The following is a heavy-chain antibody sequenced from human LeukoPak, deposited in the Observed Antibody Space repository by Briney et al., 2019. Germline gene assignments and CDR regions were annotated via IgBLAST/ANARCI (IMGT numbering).Heavy chain of an antibody. Sequence: GGSLRPSSAPSGLTLTGYAMHWGRQAPGKGLEWVAVISYDGSNKYYADSVKGRFTISRDNSKNTLLLQMRSLIAEDTAVYYCARDFDFWGQGTLVTVSS. CDR3: ARDFDF. V-gene: IGHV3-30-3*01. J-gene: IGHJ4*02. CDR2: ISYDGSNK. CDR1: GLTLTGYA.